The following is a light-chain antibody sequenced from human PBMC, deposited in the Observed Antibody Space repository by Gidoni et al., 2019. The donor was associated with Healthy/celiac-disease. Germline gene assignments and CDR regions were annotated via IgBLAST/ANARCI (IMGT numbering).Light chain of an antibody. V-gene: IGKV3-15*01. Sequence: ERVMTQSPATLSVSPGARATLACRASQSVSSNLAWYLQKPGQAPRLLIYGASTRASGIPARFSGSGSGTEFTLTISSLQSEDFAVYYCQQYNNWPQTFGQGTKVEIK. CDR3: QQYNNWPQT. CDR2: GAS. CDR1: QSVSSN. J-gene: IGKJ1*01.